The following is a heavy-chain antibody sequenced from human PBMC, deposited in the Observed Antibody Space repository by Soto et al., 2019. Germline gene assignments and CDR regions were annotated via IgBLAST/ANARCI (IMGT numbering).Heavy chain of an antibody. D-gene: IGHD3-10*01. Sequence: PGGSLRLSCAASGFTFSSYGMHWVRQAPGKGLEWVAVISYDGSNKYYADSVKGRFTISRDNSKNTLYLQMSSLRAEDTAVYYCAKDMKDYSFDVWGQGTTVTVSS. J-gene: IGHJ6*02. CDR2: ISYDGSNK. V-gene: IGHV3-30*18. CDR3: AKDMKDYSFDV. CDR1: GFTFSSYG.